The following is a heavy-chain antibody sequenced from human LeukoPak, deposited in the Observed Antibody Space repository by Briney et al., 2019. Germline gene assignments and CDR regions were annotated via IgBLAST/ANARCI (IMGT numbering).Heavy chain of an antibody. CDR1: GGPTRRYS. Sequence: PETLSLPWMFPGGPTRRYSRSWVRQPAGKGLEWIGRLDTSGSTSYNPSLKSRVTISVDTSKNQFSLKLRSVTAADTAVYYWARGIGYTESALDSWGQGPLVTVSS. CDR3: ARGIGYTESALDS. J-gene: IGHJ5*01. V-gene: IGHV4-4*07. D-gene: IGHD5-24*01. CDR2: LDTSGST.